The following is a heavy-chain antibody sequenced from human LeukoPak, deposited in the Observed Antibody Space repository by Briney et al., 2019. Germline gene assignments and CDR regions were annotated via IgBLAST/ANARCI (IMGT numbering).Heavy chain of an antibody. Sequence: ASVKVSCKASGYTFTGYYMHWVRQAPGQGLEWMGWINPNSGGTNYAQKFQGRVTMTRDTSISTAYMELSRLRSDDTAVYYCARAPGNYYYYGMDVWGQGTTVTVSS. J-gene: IGHJ6*02. CDR3: ARAPGNYYYYGMDV. V-gene: IGHV1-2*02. CDR2: INPNSGGT. CDR1: GYTFTGYY.